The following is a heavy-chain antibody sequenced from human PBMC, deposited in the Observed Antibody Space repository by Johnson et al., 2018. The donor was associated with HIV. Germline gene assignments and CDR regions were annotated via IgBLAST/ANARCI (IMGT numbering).Heavy chain of an antibody. D-gene: IGHD6-13*01. J-gene: IGHJ3*02. CDR2: ISYDGSNK. V-gene: IGHV3-30*04. Sequence: QMQLVESGGGVVQPGRSLRLSCAASGFTFSSYAMHWVRQAPGKGLEWVAVISYDGSNKYYADSVKGRFPISRDNSKNTLYLQMNRLRAEDTAVYYCARGIAAAPLWAFDIWGQGTMVTVSS. CDR3: ARGIAAAPLWAFDI. CDR1: GFTFSSYA.